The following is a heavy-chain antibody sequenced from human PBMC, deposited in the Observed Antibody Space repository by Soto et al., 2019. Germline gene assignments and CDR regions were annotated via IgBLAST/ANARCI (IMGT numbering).Heavy chain of an antibody. V-gene: IGHV3-30*18. J-gene: IGHJ6*02. CDR1: GFTFGTYG. CDR3: ANDRLENPPYFYYYYGMDV. D-gene: IGHD3-3*01. Sequence: PGGSLRLSCAASGFTFGTYGMHWVRQAPGRGLEWVAIISYDGSNKYYADSMKGRFTISRDKCKSTLYLQMNSLRAEDTAVYYCANDRLENPPYFYYYYGMDVWGQGTTVTVSS. CDR2: ISYDGSNK.